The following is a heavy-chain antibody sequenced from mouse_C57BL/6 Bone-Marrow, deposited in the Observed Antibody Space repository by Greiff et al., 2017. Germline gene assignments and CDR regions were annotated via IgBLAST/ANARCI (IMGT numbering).Heavy chain of an antibody. CDR1: GFNIKDDY. V-gene: IGHV14-4*01. CDR3: TRHYYYGSSYGFAY. D-gene: IGHD1-1*01. Sequence: EVQLQQSGAELVRPGASVKLSCTASGFNIKDDYMHWVKQRPEQGLEWIGWIDPENGDTEYASKFQGKATITADTSSNTAYLQLSSLTSEDTAVYYCTRHYYYGSSYGFAYWGQGTLVTVSA. CDR2: IDPENGDT. J-gene: IGHJ3*01.